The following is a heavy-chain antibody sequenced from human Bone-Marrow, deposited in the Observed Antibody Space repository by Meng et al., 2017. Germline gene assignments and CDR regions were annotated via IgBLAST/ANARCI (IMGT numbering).Heavy chain of an antibody. CDR1: GGSFSGYY. V-gene: IGHV4-34*01. D-gene: IGHD6-19*01. CDR3: ARGRSSGWYRPEYFQH. Sequence: QVQLQQWGAGLLKPSDTLSLTCAVYGGSFSGYYWSWIRQPPGKGLEWIGEINHSGSTNYNPSLKSRVTISVDTSKNQFSLKLSSVTAADTAVYYCARGRSSGWYRPEYFQHWGQGTLVTVSS. J-gene: IGHJ1*01. CDR2: INHSGST.